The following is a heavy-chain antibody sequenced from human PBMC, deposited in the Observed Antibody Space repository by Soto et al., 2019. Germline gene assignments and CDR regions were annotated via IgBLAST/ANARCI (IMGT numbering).Heavy chain of an antibody. CDR2: ISSTTKYI. Sequence: PGGSLRLSCAASGLTLTRYSMNWVRQAPGKGIEWVSSISSTTKYIYYGDSMKGRFTISRDNAKNSLYLEMNSLRAEDTSVYYCARESEDLTSNFDYWGQGTLVTVSS. J-gene: IGHJ4*01. CDR3: ARESEDLTSNFDY. V-gene: IGHV3-21*06. CDR1: GLTLTRYS.